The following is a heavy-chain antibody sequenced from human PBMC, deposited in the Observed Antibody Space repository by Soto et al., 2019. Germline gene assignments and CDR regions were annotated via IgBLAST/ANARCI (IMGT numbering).Heavy chain of an antibody. Sequence: GGSLRLSCXAXGFTFSSYGMHWVRQAPGKGLEWVAVIWYDGSNKYYTDSVKGRFTISKDNSKNTLNLQMNSLRAEDTAVYYCAKEERHSGYIIDYWGQGTVVTVSS. D-gene: IGHD5-12*01. CDR3: AKEERHSGYIIDY. CDR2: IWYDGSNK. V-gene: IGHV3-30*02. J-gene: IGHJ4*02. CDR1: GFTFSSYG.